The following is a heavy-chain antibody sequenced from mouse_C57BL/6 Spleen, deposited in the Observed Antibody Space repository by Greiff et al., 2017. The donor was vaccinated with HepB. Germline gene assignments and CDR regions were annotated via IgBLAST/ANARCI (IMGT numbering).Heavy chain of an antibody. D-gene: IGHD1-1*01. V-gene: IGHV1-22*01. CDR2: INPNNGGT. CDR3: ARGPPRYYGSGDFDV. J-gene: IGHJ1*03. CDR1: GYTFTDYN. Sequence: EVKLVESGPELVKPGASVKMSCKASGYTFTDYNMHWVKQSHGKSLEWIGYINPNNGGTSYNQKFKGKATLTVNKSSSTAYMELRSLTSEDSAVYYCARGPPRYYGSGDFDVWGTGTTVTVSS.